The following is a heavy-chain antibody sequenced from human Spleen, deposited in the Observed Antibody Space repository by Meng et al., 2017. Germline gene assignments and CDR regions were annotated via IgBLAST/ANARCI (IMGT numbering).Heavy chain of an antibody. CDR3: ARHAGSPDY. Sequence: QGRLQESGPGLVKPSGTLSLTCAVSGDSISSNYWWSWVRQPPGKGLEWIGEIYHSGSTNYNPSLKSRVTISVDTSKNQFSLKVTSVTAADTAVYYCARHAGSPDYWGQGTLVTVSS. V-gene: IGHV4-4*02. CDR1: GDSISSNYW. D-gene: IGHD2-15*01. CDR2: IYHSGST. J-gene: IGHJ4*02.